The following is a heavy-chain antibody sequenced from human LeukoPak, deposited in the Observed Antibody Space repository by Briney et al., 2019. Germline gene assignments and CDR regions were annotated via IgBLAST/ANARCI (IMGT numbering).Heavy chain of an antibody. CDR2: ISYDGSNK. CDR3: ARPEYYHDSSGFIFDY. V-gene: IGHV3-30*04. D-gene: IGHD3-22*01. CDR1: GFTFSSYA. Sequence: GGSLRLSCAASGFTFSSYAMHWVRQAPGKGLEWVAVISYDGSNKYYADSVKGRFTISRDNSKNTLYLQMNSLRAEDTAVYYCARPEYYHDSSGFIFDYWGQGTLVTVSS. J-gene: IGHJ4*02.